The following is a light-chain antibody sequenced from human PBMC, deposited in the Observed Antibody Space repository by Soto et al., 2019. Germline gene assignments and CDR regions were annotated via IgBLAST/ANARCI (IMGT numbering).Light chain of an antibody. CDR3: QQYDTSPRT. J-gene: IGKJ1*01. Sequence: EMVLTQSPGTLSLYRGERATLSCRASQTVNSIYFAWYQRKPCQAPRLLIYGASNRATGIPDRFSGSGSGTDFTLTISRLEAEDFGVYYCQQYDTSPRTFGQGTKVEIK. V-gene: IGKV3-20*01. CDR1: QTVNSIY. CDR2: GAS.